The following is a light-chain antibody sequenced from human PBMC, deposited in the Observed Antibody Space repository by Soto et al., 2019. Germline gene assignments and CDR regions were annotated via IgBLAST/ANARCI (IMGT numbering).Light chain of an antibody. CDR2: HVN. CDR3: LSYAGSYNFV. V-gene: IGLV2-11*01. Sequence: QSALTQPRSVSGSPGQSITISCTGSSSDVGSYNYVSWYQQHPGQAPKFMIYHVNKRPSGVSHRFSGSKSGNTASLTISGLQADDEADYYCLSYAGSYNFVFGSGTKVTVL. CDR1: SSDVGSYNY. J-gene: IGLJ1*01.